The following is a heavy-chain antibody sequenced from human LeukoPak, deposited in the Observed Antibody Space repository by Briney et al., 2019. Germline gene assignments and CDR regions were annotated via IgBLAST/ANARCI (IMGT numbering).Heavy chain of an antibody. D-gene: IGHD2-21*02. CDR3: VREDTPATANY. Sequence: GGSLRLSCAASGFNFANHAMSWVRQTPGKGLEWVSAISGGGDITYYADSVTGRFTISRDNSKDTLFLQMRSLRPGDTAVYYCVREDTPATANYWGQGTLVTISS. V-gene: IGHV3-23*01. CDR1: GFNFANHA. J-gene: IGHJ4*02. CDR2: ISGGGDIT.